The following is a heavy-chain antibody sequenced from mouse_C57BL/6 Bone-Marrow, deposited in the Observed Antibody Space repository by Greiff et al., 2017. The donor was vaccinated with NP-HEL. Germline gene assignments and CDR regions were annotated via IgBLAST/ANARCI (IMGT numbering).Heavy chain of an antibody. Sequence: QVQLQQSGPELVKPGASVKISCKASGYAFSSSWMNWVKQRPGKGLEWIGRIYPGDGDTNYNGKFKGKATLTADKSSSTAYMQLSSLTSEDSAVYFCAGGIYYDYPWFAYWGQGTLVTVSA. CDR3: AGGIYYDYPWFAY. J-gene: IGHJ3*01. CDR2: IYPGDGDT. D-gene: IGHD2-4*01. V-gene: IGHV1-82*01. CDR1: GYAFSSSW.